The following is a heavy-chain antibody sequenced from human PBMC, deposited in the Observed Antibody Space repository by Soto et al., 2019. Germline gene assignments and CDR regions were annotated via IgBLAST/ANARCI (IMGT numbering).Heavy chain of an antibody. D-gene: IGHD3-16*01. V-gene: IGHV4-34*01. CDR2: INHSGST. J-gene: IGHJ5*02. CDR1: GGSFSGYY. Sequence: SETLSLTCAVYGGSFSGYYWSWIRQPPGKGLEWIGEINHSGSTNYNPSLKSRVTISVDTSKNQFSLTLSSVTAADTAVYYCARGPALGPNWFDPWGQGTLVTVSS. CDR3: ARGPALGPNWFDP.